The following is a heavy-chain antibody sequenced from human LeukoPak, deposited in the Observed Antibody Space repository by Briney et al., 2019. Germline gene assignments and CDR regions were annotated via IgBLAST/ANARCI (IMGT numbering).Heavy chain of an antibody. CDR3: ARESGKFDY. CDR1: GLPIADFA. V-gene: IGHV3-43*02. Sequence: QPGGSLRLSCVASGLPIADFAMHWVRQDPGKGLEWVSLISGDGVSTFYADSVKGRFSISRDNSKNSLSLEMNSLRTEDTAMYYCARESGKFDYWGQGTLVAVSS. J-gene: IGHJ4*02. CDR2: ISGDGVST.